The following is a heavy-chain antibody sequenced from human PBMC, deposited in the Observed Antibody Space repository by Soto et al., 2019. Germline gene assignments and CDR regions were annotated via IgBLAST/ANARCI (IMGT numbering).Heavy chain of an antibody. J-gene: IGHJ4*02. V-gene: IGHV3-7*03. CDR3: VRVGRLGGY. Sequence: LRLSCAASGFTFSSYWMSWVRQAPGKGLEWVANIKEDGSEKYYVDSVKGRFTISRDNAKNSLFLQMNSLKAEDTAVYYCVRVGRLGGYWGQGTLVTVS. CDR1: GFTFSSYW. D-gene: IGHD3-16*01. CDR2: IKEDGSEK.